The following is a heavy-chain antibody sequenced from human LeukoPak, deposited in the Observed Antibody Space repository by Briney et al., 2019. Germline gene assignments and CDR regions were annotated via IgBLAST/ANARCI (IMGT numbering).Heavy chain of an antibody. J-gene: IGHJ5*02. Sequence: SETLSLTCTVSGGSISSYYWSWIRQPAGKGLEWIGRIYTSGSTNYNPSLKSRVTISVDTSKNQFSLKLSSVTAADTAVYYCARGGSGFRGYCSSTSCYATGNNWFDPWGQGTLVTVSS. CDR3: ARGGSGFRGYCSSTSCYATGNNWFDP. CDR2: IYTSGST. CDR1: GGSISSYY. D-gene: IGHD2-2*01. V-gene: IGHV4-4*07.